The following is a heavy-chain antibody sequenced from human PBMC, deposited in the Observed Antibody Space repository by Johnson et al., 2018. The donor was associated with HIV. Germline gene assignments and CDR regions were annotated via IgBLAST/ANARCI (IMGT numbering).Heavy chain of an antibody. D-gene: IGHD3-22*01. J-gene: IGHJ3*02. CDR2: IPSDGSTN. Sequence: QVLLVESGGGLVQPGRSLRLSCAASGFTFSTYGMHWLRQAPGTRLEWVPVIPSDGSTNYYADSVKGRFTISRDNSKNTLYLQMNSLRADDTAVYYCARGTSYDTMAAYAFDIWGQGTMVTVSS. CDR3: ARGTSYDTMAAYAFDI. CDR1: GFTFSTYG. V-gene: IGHV3-30*03.